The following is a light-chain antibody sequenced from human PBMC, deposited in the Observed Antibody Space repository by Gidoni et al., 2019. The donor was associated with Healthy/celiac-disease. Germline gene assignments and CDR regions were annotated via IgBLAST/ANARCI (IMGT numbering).Light chain of an antibody. CDR3: QQSYSTRFT. Sequence: DLQMTPSPSSLSASVGDRVTITCRASQSISSYLNWYQQKPGKAPKLLIYAASSLQSGVPSRFSGSGSGTDFTLTISSLQPEDFATYYCQQSYSTRFTFGPGTKVDIK. V-gene: IGKV1-39*01. J-gene: IGKJ3*01. CDR1: QSISSY. CDR2: AAS.